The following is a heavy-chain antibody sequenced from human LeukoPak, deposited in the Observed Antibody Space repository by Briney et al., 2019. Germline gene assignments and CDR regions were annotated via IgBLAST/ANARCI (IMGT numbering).Heavy chain of an antibody. CDR1: GFTFSSYS. J-gene: IGHJ6*03. CDR3: ARASGWYERGPDYYYYYMDV. V-gene: IGHV3-21*01. CDR2: ISSSSSYI. Sequence: GGSLRLSCAASGFTFSSYSMNRVRQAPGKGLQSVSSISSSSSYIYYADSVKGRFTISRDNSKNSLYLQMNSLRAEDTAVYYCARASGWYERGPDYYYYYMDVWGKGTTVTVSS. D-gene: IGHD6-19*01.